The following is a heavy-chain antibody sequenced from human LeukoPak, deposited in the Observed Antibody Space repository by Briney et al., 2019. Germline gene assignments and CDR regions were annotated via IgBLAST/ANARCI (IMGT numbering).Heavy chain of an antibody. CDR1: GVSISSGGSY. Sequence: SATLSLACSVSGVSISSGGSYWSWLSQHPGKGLEWIGYIFFSGSTYYNPYLKSRVNISVDTSENHFSLKVTSVTAADTAVYYCARVVAGLAALDVWGQGTLVTVSS. D-gene: IGHD3-3*02. CDR2: IFFSGST. J-gene: IGHJ3*01. CDR3: ARVVAGLAALDV. V-gene: IGHV4-31*03.